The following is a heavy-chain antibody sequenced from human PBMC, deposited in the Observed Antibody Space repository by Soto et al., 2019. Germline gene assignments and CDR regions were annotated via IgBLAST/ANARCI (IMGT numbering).Heavy chain of an antibody. CDR1: GYTFTSYD. J-gene: IGHJ5*02. V-gene: IGHV1-8*01. CDR3: ARAPHCSSTSCYYWFDP. CDR2: MNPNSGNT. Sequence: ASVKVSCKASGYTFTSYDINCVRQATGQGLEWMGWMNPNSGNTGYAQKFQGRVTMTRNTSISTAYMELSSLRSEDTAVYYCARAPHCSSTSCYYWFDPWVQGTLVTVSS. D-gene: IGHD2-2*01.